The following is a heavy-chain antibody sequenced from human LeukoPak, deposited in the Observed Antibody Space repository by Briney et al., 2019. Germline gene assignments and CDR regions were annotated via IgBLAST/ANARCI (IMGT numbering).Heavy chain of an antibody. J-gene: IGHJ4*02. V-gene: IGHV3-43*01. CDR3: AKDVSHGFWSSYWGYFDY. Sequence: GGSLRLSCAASGFTFSSYAMSWVRQAPGKGLEWVSLISWDGGSTNYADSMKGRFTISRDNSKNSLYLQMNSLTTEDTALYYCAKDVSHGFWSSYWGYFDYWGQGTLVTVSS. CDR1: GFTFSSYA. D-gene: IGHD3-3*01. CDR2: ISWDGGST.